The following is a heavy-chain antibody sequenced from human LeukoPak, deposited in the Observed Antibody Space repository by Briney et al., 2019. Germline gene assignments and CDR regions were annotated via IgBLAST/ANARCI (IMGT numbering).Heavy chain of an antibody. CDR1: GFTFSSYA. D-gene: IGHD6-13*01. J-gene: IGHJ4*02. CDR3: AKDASWYGRNYFDY. Sequence: GGSLRLSCAASGFTFSSYAMGWVRQAPGKGLEWVSVISSNGGSTYYADSVRGRFTISRDNSRNTLYLQMNSLRVEDTAVYYCAKDASWYGRNYFDYWGQGILVTVSS. V-gene: IGHV3-23*01. CDR2: ISSNGGST.